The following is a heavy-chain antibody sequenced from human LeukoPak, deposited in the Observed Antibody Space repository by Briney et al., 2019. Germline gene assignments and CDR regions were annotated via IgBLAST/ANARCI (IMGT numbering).Heavy chain of an antibody. CDR1: GFTFSDYW. J-gene: IGHJ3*02. Sequence: PGGSLRLSCAASGFTFSDYWMTWVRQAPGKGLEWVANIKQDGSEKYYVDSVRGRFTISRDNAKNSLYLQINGLRAEDTAVYYCARDQTWRYCSGDRCQFQGFDIWGQGTMVGVSS. V-gene: IGHV3-7*01. D-gene: IGHD2-15*01. CDR2: IKQDGSEK. CDR3: ARDQTWRYCSGDRCQFQGFDI.